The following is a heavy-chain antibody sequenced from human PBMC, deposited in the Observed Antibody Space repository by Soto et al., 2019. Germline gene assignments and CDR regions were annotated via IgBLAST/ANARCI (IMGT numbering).Heavy chain of an antibody. Sequence: QVQLQESGPGLVKPSQTLSLTCTVSGGSISSGDYYWSWIRQPPGKGLEWIGYIYYSGSTYCNPSLKSRVTRSVDTSKNQFSLKLSSVTAADAAVYYCASNSYGYICYDYWGQGTLVTVSS. CDR3: ASNSYGYICYDY. J-gene: IGHJ4*02. V-gene: IGHV4-30-4*01. CDR2: IYYSGST. CDR1: GGSISSGDYY. D-gene: IGHD5-18*01.